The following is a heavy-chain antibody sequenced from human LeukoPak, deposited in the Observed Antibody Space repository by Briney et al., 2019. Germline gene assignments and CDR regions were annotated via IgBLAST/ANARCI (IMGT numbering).Heavy chain of an antibody. CDR1: GGTFSSYA. CDR3: AREPGLVGATTSVDY. D-gene: IGHD1-26*01. Sequence: SVTVSCKASGGTFSSYAISWVRQAPGQGLEWMGRIIPILGIANYAQKFQGRVTITADKSTSTAYMELSSLRSEDTAVYYCAREPGLVGATTSVDYWGQGTLVTVSS. J-gene: IGHJ4*02. CDR2: IIPILGIA. V-gene: IGHV1-69*04.